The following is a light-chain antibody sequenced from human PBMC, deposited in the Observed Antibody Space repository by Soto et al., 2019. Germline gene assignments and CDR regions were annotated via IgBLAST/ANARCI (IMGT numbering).Light chain of an antibody. CDR2: GSF. J-gene: IGKJ4*01. V-gene: IGKV3-15*01. CDR1: QSVTYN. Sequence: EIVMTQSPATLSVSPGETATLSCRASQSVTYNLAWYQQKPGQGPRLLIYGSFTRATGIPARFSGSGSGTEFTLTIRSLKSEDFAVYYCQQYKNWPPLTFGGGTKVEIK. CDR3: QQYKNWPPLT.